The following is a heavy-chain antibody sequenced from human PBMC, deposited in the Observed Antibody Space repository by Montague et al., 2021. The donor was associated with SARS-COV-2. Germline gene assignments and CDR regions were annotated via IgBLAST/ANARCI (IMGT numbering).Heavy chain of an antibody. J-gene: IGHJ4*02. D-gene: IGHD2-8*02. V-gene: IGHV4-39*07. CDR1: AGSLSSRSNY. Sequence: SETLSLTCTVSAGSLSSRSNYWGWIRRPPGMGLQWIGSVYSAGSTYYXPSLKSRVTISLDTSKNQFSLKLSSVTAADTAVYYCARDEYNRYWYKYWGQGARVPVSP. CDR2: VYSAGST. CDR3: ARDEYNRYWYKY.